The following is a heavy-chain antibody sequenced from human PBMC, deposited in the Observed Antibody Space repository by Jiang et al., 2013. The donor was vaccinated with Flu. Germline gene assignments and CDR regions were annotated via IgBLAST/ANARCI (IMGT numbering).Heavy chain of an antibody. Sequence: GPGLVKPSQTLSLTCTVSGGSITSGDYYWSWIRQHPGNGLEWIGYIYYSGNTYYNSSLKSRVTISVDTSKNQFSLELSSVSAADTAVYYCARVPSYYDSTGYYLVFDYWGQGTLVTVSS. D-gene: IGHD3-22*01. CDR3: ARVPSYYDSTGYYLVFDY. V-gene: IGHV4-31*03. CDR1: GGSITSGDYY. CDR2: IYYSGNT. J-gene: IGHJ4*02.